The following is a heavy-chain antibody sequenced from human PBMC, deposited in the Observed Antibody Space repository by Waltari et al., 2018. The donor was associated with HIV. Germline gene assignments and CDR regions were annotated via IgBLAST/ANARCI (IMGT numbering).Heavy chain of an antibody. CDR3: ARVLILGLYTNNCEYYFDY. CDR2: IYYSGTT. Sequence: QLQLRESGPGLVKSETLSLTCPVSGGSISSSTYSWGWNRQPPGKGLEWIGSIYYSGTTYYNPSLKSRATMSVDTSKRQFSVKLSSVTAADTAVYYCARVLILGLYTNNCEYYFDYWGLGSLVTVSS. J-gene: IGHJ4*02. CDR1: GGSISSSTYS. V-gene: IGHV4-39*07. D-gene: IGHD1-1*01.